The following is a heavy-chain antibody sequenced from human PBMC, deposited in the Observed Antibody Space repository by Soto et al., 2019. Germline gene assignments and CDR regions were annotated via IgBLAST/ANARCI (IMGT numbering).Heavy chain of an antibody. D-gene: IGHD1-26*01. CDR1: GGTFSTYI. CDR3: ARLESGSYDY. Sequence: QVQLVQSGAEVKKPGSSVRVSCKASGGTFSTYIISWVRQAPGQGLEWMGRISPMVGIAIYAQKFQGRIAITADKSTSIAYLEVTSLRNEDTAVYYCARLESGSYDYWGQGTLITVSS. CDR2: ISPMVGIA. V-gene: IGHV1-69*02. J-gene: IGHJ4*02.